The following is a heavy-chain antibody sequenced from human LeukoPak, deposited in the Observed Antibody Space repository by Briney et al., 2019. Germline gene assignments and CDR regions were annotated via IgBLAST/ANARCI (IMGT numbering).Heavy chain of an antibody. J-gene: IGHJ3*02. CDR1: GFSFTSYW. V-gene: IGHV5-10-1*01. Sequence: GESLKISCKGSGFSFTSYWISWVRQMPGKGLEWMGRIDPSDSSTNYSPSFQGHVTISADKSIITASLQWSSLKASDTAMYYCARQRGVAALDMWGQETMVTVSS. CDR3: ARQRGVAALDM. CDR2: IDPSDSST.